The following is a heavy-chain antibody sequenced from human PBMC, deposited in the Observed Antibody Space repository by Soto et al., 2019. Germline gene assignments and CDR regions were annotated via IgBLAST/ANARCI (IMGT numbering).Heavy chain of an antibody. Sequence: EVQLLESGGGLVQPGGSLRLSCAASGFTFSNYAPTWVRQFPGKGLEWVSTFAGSGGSTYYADSVKGRFTISRDNSKNTLFLEMNRLRVEDTATYFCARDWTGDTCPCLDVWGQGTTVSVSS. J-gene: IGHJ6*02. CDR2: FAGSGGST. V-gene: IGHV3-23*01. CDR3: ARDWTGDTCPCLDV. D-gene: IGHD2-8*02. CDR1: GFTFSNYA.